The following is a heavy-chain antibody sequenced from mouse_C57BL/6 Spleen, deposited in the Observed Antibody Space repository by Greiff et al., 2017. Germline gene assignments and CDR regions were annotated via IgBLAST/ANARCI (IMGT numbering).Heavy chain of an antibody. CDR2: INPGSGGT. Sequence: QVQLQQSGAELVRPGTSVKVSCKASGYAFTNYLIAWVKQRPGQGLEWIGVINPGSGGTNYNEKFKGQATLTADKSSSTASMQLSSLTSEDSAVYFCARGLTGTPFAYWGKGTLVTVSA. CDR3: ARGLTGTPFAY. J-gene: IGHJ3*01. CDR1: GYAFTNYL. V-gene: IGHV1-54*01. D-gene: IGHD4-1*01.